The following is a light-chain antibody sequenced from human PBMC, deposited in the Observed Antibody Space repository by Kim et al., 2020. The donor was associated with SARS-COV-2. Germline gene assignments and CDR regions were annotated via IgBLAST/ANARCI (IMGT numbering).Light chain of an antibody. CDR3: QQSYSTPACT. CDR1: QSISSY. Sequence: SVGDRVTITCRASQSISSYLNWYQQKPGKAPNLLIYAASSLQSGVPSRFSGSGSGTDFTLTISSLQPEDFATYYCQQSYSTPACTFGGGTKVDIK. CDR2: AAS. J-gene: IGKJ4*01. V-gene: IGKV1-39*01.